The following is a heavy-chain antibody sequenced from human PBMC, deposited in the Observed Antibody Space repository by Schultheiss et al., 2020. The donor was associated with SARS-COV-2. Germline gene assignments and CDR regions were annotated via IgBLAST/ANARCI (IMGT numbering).Heavy chain of an antibody. J-gene: IGHJ4*02. CDR1: GGSISSYY. D-gene: IGHD4-11*01. CDR2: IYYSGST. V-gene: IGHV4-59*01. CDR3: ARVGMGHSNGPFDV. Sequence: SETLSLTCTVSGGSISSYYWSWIRQPPGKGLEWIGSIYYSGSTYYNPSLKSLVTISVDTSKNQFSLKLSSVTAADTAAYYCARVGMGHSNGPFDVWGQGALVTVSS.